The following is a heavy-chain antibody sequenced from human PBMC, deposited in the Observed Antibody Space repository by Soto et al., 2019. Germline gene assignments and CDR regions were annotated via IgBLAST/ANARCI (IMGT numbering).Heavy chain of an antibody. V-gene: IGHV4-59*08. CDR3: VRQGIGTQHGLVDV. CDR2: VYSTGGT. CDR1: SGPSSTHN. D-gene: IGHD3-10*01. J-gene: IGHJ6*02. Sequence: QVQLQQSGPGLVKPSETLSLTCSVSSGPSSTHNWGWIRQPPGRGLEWIGYVYSTGGTSYNPSLKSRVTISADTSTNHISLTLSSVTAVDTALYYCVRQGIGTQHGLVDVWGQGTTVTVSS.